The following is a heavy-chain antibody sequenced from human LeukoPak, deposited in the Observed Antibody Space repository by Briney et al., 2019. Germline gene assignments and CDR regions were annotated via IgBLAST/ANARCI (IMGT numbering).Heavy chain of an antibody. CDR1: GFTFNRHW. V-gene: IGHV3-74*01. CDR2: IKTDGTNT. CDR3: GGSEDGYIDY. J-gene: IGHJ4*02. D-gene: IGHD5-24*01. Sequence: GGSLRLSCAASGFTFNRHWMHWVRQAPGKGLEWVSRIKTDGTNTIYADFAEGRFTISRDNARNTLYLQMSSLRAGDTAVYYCGGSEDGYIDYWGQGTLVTVSS.